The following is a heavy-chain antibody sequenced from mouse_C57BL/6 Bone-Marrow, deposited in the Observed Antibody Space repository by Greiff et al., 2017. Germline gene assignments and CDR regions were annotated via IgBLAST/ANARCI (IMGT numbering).Heavy chain of an antibody. D-gene: IGHD1-1*01. CDR3: ARDYGSHWYFDV. CDR1: GFTFSDYY. V-gene: IGHV5-16*01. CDR2: INYDGSST. Sequence: EVKLVESEGGLVQPGSSMKLSCTASGFTFSDYYMAWVRQVPEKGLEWVANINYDGSSTYYLDSLKGRFIISRDNAKNILYLQMSSLKSEDTATYYCARDYGSHWYFDVWGTGTTVTVSS. J-gene: IGHJ1*03.